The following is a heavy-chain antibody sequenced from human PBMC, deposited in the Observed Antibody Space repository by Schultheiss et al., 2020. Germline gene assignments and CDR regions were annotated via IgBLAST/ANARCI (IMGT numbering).Heavy chain of an antibody. D-gene: IGHD6-19*01. J-gene: IGHJ6*02. Sequence: SVKVSCKASGGTFSSYAISWVRQAPGQGLEWMGGIIPIFGTANYAQKFQGRVTITADESTSTAYMELSSLRAEDTAVYYCARDGTPKRYSSGWYDKYYGMDVWGQGTTVTVSS. CDR1: GGTFSSYA. CDR2: IIPIFGTA. CDR3: ARDGTPKRYSSGWYDKYYGMDV. V-gene: IGHV1-69*13.